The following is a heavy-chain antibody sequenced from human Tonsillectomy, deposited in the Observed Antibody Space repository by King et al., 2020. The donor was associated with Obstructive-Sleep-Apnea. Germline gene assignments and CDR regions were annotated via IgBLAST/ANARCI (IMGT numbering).Heavy chain of an antibody. CDR1: GFTFSSYA. J-gene: IGHJ4*02. D-gene: IGHD3-22*01. CDR3: ARGPGVTYYYDSSGYYLSNYFDY. CDR2: ISYDGSNK. Sequence: VQLVESGGGVVQPGRSLRLSCAASGFTFSSYAMHWVRQAPGKGLEWVAVISYDGSNKYYADSVKGRFTISRDNSKKTLYLQRNSLRPEDTAVYYCARGPGVTYYYDSSGYYLSNYFDYWGQGTLVTVSS. V-gene: IGHV3-30-3*01.